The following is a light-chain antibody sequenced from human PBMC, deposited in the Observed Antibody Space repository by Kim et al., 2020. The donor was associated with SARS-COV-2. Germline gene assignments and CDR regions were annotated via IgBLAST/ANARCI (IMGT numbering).Light chain of an antibody. J-gene: IGLJ3*02. CDR1: SGYSNYK. CDR3: GADHGSGSNFVWV. V-gene: IGLV9-49*01. Sequence: GTLSSGYSNYKVDGEQQRPGKGPRFVMRVGTGGIVGSKGDGIPDRFSVLGSGLNRYLTIKNIQEEDESDYHCGADHGSGSNFVWVFGGGTKLTVL. CDR2: VGTGGIVG.